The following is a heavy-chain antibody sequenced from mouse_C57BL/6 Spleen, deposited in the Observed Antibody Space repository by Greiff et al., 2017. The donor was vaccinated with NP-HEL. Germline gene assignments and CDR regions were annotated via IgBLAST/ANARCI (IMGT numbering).Heavy chain of an antibody. V-gene: IGHV5-4*01. CDR1: GFTFSSYA. Sequence: EVHLVESGGGLVKPGGSLKLSCAASGFTFSSYAMSWVRQTPEKRLEWVATISDGGSYTYYPDNVKGRFTISRDNAKNNLYLQMSHLKSEDTAMYYCARGGYGSPWFAYWGQGTLVTVSA. CDR2: ISDGGSYT. D-gene: IGHD1-1*01. J-gene: IGHJ3*01. CDR3: ARGGYGSPWFAY.